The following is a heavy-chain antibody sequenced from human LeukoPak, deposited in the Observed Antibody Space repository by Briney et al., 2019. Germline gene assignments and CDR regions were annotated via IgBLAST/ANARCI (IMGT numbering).Heavy chain of an antibody. CDR2: IYSGGST. V-gene: IGHV3-66*01. CDR3: ARACSEYVSGSYYYFDY. Sequence: GGSLRLSSAASGFTVSSIYMSCVRQAPGKGLEWVSVIYSGGSTYYADSVKGRFTISRDNSKNTLYLQMNSLRAEDTAVYYCARACSEYVSGSYYYFDYWGQGTLVTVSS. J-gene: IGHJ4*02. D-gene: IGHD3-10*01. CDR1: GFTVSSIY.